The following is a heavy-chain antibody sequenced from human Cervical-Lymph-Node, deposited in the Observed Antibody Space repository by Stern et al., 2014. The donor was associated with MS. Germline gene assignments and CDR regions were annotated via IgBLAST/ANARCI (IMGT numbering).Heavy chain of an antibody. Sequence: EVQLVESGGEVKKPGESLKISCKLSGYSFTIYYIAWVRQMPGKGLEWMGVSYPYDSDTPYSPSFQGQVTISADKSITTAYLQWSSLRASDTAMYYCARHVQGFDYWGQGTLVTVSS. CDR3: ARHVQGFDY. J-gene: IGHJ4*02. CDR2: SYPYDSDT. CDR1: GYSFTIYY. V-gene: IGHV5-51*01.